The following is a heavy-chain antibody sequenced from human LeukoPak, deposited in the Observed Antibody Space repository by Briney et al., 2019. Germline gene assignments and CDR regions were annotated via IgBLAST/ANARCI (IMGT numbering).Heavy chain of an antibody. CDR2: IGSSRSTI. Sequence: GGSLRLSCAASGFTFSSYAMHWVRQAPGKGLEWVSYIGSSRSTIYYADSVKGRFTISRDNAKNSLYLQVNSLRAEDTAVYYCAKGGSLWLSNDDAFDIWGQGTMVTVSS. J-gene: IGHJ3*02. CDR3: AKGGSLWLSNDDAFDI. V-gene: IGHV3-48*01. D-gene: IGHD3-22*01. CDR1: GFTFSSYA.